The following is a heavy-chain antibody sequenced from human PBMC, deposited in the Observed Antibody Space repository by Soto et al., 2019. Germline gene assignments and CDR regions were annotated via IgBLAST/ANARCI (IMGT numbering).Heavy chain of an antibody. D-gene: IGHD4-17*01. Sequence: GASVKVSCKASGYTFTSYDINWVRQATGQGLEWMGWMNPNSGNTGYAQKFQGRVTMTRNTSISTAYMELSSLRSEDTAVYYCARGRASDHGDYNAFDYWGQGTLVTVSS. CDR3: ARGRASDHGDYNAFDY. J-gene: IGHJ4*02. V-gene: IGHV1-8*01. CDR1: GYTFTSYD. CDR2: MNPNSGNT.